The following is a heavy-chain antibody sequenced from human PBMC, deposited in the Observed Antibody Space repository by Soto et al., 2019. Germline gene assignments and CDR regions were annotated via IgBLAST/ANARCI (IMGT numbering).Heavy chain of an antibody. Sequence: LRLSCAASGFTFSSYAMSWVRQAPGKGLEWVSAISGSGSSTYYADSVKGRFTISRDNSKNTLYLQMNSLRAEDTAVYYCAKDVEAVAGNFGYWGQGTLVTVSS. CDR3: AKDVEAVAGNFGY. V-gene: IGHV3-23*01. J-gene: IGHJ4*02. D-gene: IGHD6-19*01. CDR1: GFTFSSYA. CDR2: ISGSGSST.